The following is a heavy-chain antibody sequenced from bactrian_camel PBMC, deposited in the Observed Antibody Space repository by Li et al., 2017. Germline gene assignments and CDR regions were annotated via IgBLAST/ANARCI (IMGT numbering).Heavy chain of an antibody. CDR2: IDSRGQL. V-gene: IGHV3S53*01. D-gene: IGHD5*01. CDR1: GTPVNILR. CDR3: AKDRWGFLEDYDT. Sequence: VQLVESGGGSVQAGGSLRLSCRNSGTPVNILRMGWYRQFPGKEREAVAAIDSRGQLTYAESVKGRFTVSRDDAKNTVFLQLNSLKTEDTAMYYCAKDRWGFLEDYDTWGQGTQVTVS. J-gene: IGHJ6*01.